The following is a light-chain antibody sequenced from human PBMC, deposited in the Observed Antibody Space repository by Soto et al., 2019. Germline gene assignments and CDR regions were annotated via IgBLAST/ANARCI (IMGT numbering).Light chain of an antibody. CDR3: QQYGSPGT. CDR2: GAS. J-gene: IGKJ1*01. Sequence: ESGLTQSPGTLSRSPGERATLSWRGGQSVSKNYLAWYQQKPGQAPRPLIYGASNRATGIPDRLSGSASGIDFTLTISRMAPEDFAVYYCQQYGSPGTFGQGTKVDIK. V-gene: IGKV3-20*01. CDR1: QSVSKNY.